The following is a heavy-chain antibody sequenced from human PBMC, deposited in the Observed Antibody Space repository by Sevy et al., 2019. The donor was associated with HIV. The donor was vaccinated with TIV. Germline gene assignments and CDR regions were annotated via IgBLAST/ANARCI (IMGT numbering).Heavy chain of an antibody. CDR1: GYTFTSYY. CDR3: AGRRVCCSGGSCWGHAFDI. J-gene: IGHJ3*02. V-gene: IGHV1-46*01. CDR2: INPSGGST. D-gene: IGHD2-15*01. Sequence: ASVKVSCKASGYTFTSYYMHWVRQAPGQGLEWMGIINPSGGSTSYAQKFQGRVTMTRDTSTSTVYMELSSLRSEDTAVYYCAGRRVCCSGGSCWGHAFDIWGQGTMVTVSS.